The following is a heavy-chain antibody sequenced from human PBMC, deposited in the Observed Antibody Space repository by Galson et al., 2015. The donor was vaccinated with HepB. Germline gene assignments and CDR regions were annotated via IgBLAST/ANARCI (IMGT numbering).Heavy chain of an antibody. D-gene: IGHD5-24*01. Sequence: SLRLSCAASGFTFSVYWMHWVRQAPGKGLVWVSRINADGRTISYAASVKGRFTISRDNAKNTLYLQMNSLRAEDTAVYYCARGNVEMSTINGFYFWGQGSLVSGSS. CDR3: ARGNVEMSTINGFYF. CDR2: INADGRTI. V-gene: IGHV3-74*01. CDR1: GFTFSVYW. J-gene: IGHJ1*01.